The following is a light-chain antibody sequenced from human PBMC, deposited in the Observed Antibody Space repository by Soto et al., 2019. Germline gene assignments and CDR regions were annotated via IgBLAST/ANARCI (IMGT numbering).Light chain of an antibody. CDR2: DVS. V-gene: IGLV2-14*01. CDR1: SSDVGGYNY. J-gene: IGLJ1*01. CDR3: SSYASSSTNYV. Sequence: QSVLTQPASVSGSPGQSITISCTGTSSDVGGYNYVSWYQQHPGKAPKLMIYDVSNRPSGVSDRSSGSKSGNTASLTISGLQAEDEADYYCSSYASSSTNYVFGTGTKVTVL.